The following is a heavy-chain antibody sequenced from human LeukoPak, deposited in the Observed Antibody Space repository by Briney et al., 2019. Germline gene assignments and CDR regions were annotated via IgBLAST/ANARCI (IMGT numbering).Heavy chain of an antibody. CDR3: ATADPDHIVGADPFYY. J-gene: IGHJ4*02. V-gene: IGHV1-46*01. CDR2: INPSGGST. D-gene: IGHD1-26*01. Sequence: ASGKVSCKAAGYTFTSYYMHLVRQAPGQGLERMGIINPSGGSTSYAQKLQGRVTMTTDTPTSTAYMELRSLRSEDTAVYCCATADPDHIVGADPFYYWGQGTEASVPS. CDR1: GYTFTSYY.